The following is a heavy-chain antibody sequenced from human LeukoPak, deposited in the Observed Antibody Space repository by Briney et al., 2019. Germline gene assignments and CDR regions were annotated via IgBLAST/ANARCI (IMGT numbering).Heavy chain of an antibody. CDR2: IIPIFGTA. V-gene: IGHV1-69*05. J-gene: IGHJ6*03. Sequence: ASVKVSCKASGGTFSSYAISWVRQAPGQGLEWMGGIIPIFGTANYAQKFQGRVTITTDESTSTAYMELSSLRSEDTAVYYCARGTGTTDYYYFKDVWGKGTTVTVSS. CDR1: GGTFSSYA. D-gene: IGHD1-7*01. CDR3: ARGTGTTDYYYFKDV.